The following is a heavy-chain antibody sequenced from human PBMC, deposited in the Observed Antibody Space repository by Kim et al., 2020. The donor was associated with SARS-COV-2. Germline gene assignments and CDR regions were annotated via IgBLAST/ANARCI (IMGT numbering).Heavy chain of an antibody. Sequence: SETLSLTCTVSGGSISSSSYYWGWIRQPPGKGLEWIGSIYYSGSTYYNPSLKSRVTISVDTSKNQFSLKLSSVTAADTAVYYCARQDASGSYPIDYWGQGTLVTVSS. J-gene: IGHJ4*02. CDR3: ARQDASGSYPIDY. D-gene: IGHD1-26*01. CDR2: IYYSGST. V-gene: IGHV4-39*01. CDR1: GGSISSSSYY.